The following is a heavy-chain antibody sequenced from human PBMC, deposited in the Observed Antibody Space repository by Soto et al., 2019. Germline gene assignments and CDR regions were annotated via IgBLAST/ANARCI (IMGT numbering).Heavy chain of an antibody. D-gene: IGHD2-15*01. CDR2: IKSTTEGGTT. CDR3: TATRGY. V-gene: IGHV3-15*01. J-gene: IGHJ4*02. Sequence: EVQLVESGGGLVKPGGSLRLSCAASGFTFSNVWLMWVRQAPGKGLEWVGRIKSTTEGGTTDYAAPVKGRFTISRDDSERTLYLQMNSLKTEATAMYYCTATRGYGGQGTLVTVSS. CDR1: GFTFSNVW.